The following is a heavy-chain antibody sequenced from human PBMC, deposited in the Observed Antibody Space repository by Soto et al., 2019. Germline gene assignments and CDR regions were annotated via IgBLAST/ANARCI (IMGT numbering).Heavy chain of an antibody. J-gene: IGHJ4*02. CDR3: AKIRGWAVTIFFDY. CDR2: ITGSGGTT. V-gene: IGHV3-23*01. CDR1: GFTFSSNA. Sequence: VQLLESGGGLVQPGGSLRLSCAASGFTFSSNAMSWVRQAPGKGLEWVSTITGSGGTTYYADSVKGRFTISRDNSKNTLYLQMNSLRAEDTAVYYCAKIRGWAVTIFFDYWGQGTLVTVSS. D-gene: IGHD4-17*01.